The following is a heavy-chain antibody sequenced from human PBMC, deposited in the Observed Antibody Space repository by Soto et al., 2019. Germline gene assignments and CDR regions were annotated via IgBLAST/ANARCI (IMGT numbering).Heavy chain of an antibody. CDR1: GFTFSSYG. J-gene: IGHJ4*02. CDR3: AKVASIAARHFDY. Sequence: GGSLRLSCAASGFTFSSYGMHWVRQAPGKGLEWVAVISYDGSNKYYADSVKGRFTISRDNSKNTLYLQMNSLRAEDTAVYYCAKVASIAARHFDYWGQGTLVTVSS. D-gene: IGHD6-6*01. V-gene: IGHV3-30*18. CDR2: ISYDGSNK.